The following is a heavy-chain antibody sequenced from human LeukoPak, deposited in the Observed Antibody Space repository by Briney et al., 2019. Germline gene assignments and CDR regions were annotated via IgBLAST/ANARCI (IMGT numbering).Heavy chain of an antibody. CDR2: IYSGST. J-gene: IGHJ5*02. CDR1: GGSISSNSYY. Sequence: SETLSLTCTVSGGSISSNSYYWGWIRQPPGKGLKWIGSIYSGSTYYNPSLKSRGTISVDPSKNQSSLKLSSVTAADTAVYYCEKNRYYYGSRSYGVPNWFDPWGQGTLVTVSS. CDR3: EKNRYYYGSRSYGVPNWFDP. V-gene: IGHV4-39*01. D-gene: IGHD3-10*01.